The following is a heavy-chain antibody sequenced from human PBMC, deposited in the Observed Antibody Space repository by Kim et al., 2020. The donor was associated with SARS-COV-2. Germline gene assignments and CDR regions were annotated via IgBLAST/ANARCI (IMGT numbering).Heavy chain of an antibody. J-gene: IGHJ4*02. V-gene: IGHV1-46*01. Sequence: SDAQKFQGRVTMTRDTSTSTVYMELSSLRSEDTAVYYCARGSIAVAGTDYWGQGTLVTVSS. D-gene: IGHD6-19*01. CDR3: ARGSIAVAGTDY.